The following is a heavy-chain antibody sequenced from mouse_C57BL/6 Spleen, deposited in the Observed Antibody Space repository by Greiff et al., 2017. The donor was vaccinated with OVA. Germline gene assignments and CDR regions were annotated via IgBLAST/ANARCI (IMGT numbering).Heavy chain of an antibody. CDR3: ASPRYGNYGAMDY. CDR1: GYTFTDYY. J-gene: IGHJ4*01. Sequence: VQLQQSGPELVKPGASVKISCKASGYTFTDYYMNWVKQSHGKSLEWIGDINPNNGGTSYNQKFKGKATLTVDKSSSTAYMELRSLTSEDSAVYYCASPRYGNYGAMDYWGQGTSVTVSS. CDR2: INPNNGGT. V-gene: IGHV1-26*01. D-gene: IGHD2-1*01.